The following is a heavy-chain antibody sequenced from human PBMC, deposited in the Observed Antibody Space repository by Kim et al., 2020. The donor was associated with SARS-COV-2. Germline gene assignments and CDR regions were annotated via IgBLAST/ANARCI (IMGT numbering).Heavy chain of an antibody. V-gene: IGHV3-33*08. D-gene: IGHD6-13*01. CDR1: GFTFSSYA. Sequence: GGSLRLSCAASGFTFSSYAMHWVRQAPGKGLEWVSLICNDGSNKYYADSVKGRFTISRDNAKNTLYLQMNSLRADDTAVYYCARVNSDVGAAGYVYYWG. CDR3: ARVNSDVGAAGYVYY. J-gene: IGHJ4*01. CDR2: ICNDGSNK.